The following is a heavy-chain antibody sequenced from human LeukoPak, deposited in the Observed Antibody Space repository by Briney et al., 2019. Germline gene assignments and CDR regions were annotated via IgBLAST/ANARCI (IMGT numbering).Heavy chain of an antibody. D-gene: IGHD5-12*01. Sequence: GSVKVSCKASGYTFIGYYMNWVRQAPGQGLEWMGWINPNSGDTNYAQKFQGRVTMTRDTSFSAAYMELSRLRSDDTAVYFCARGGYLPADEAFDLWGQGTMVTVSS. CDR2: INPNSGDT. V-gene: IGHV1-2*02. J-gene: IGHJ3*01. CDR1: GYTFIGYY. CDR3: ARGGYLPADEAFDL.